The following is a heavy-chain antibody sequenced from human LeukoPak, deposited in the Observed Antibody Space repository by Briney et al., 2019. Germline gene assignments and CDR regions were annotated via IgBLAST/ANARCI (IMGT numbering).Heavy chain of an antibody. CDR2: MNPNSGNT. Sequence: ASVKVSCKASGYTFTSYDINWVRQATGQGLEWMGWMNPNSGNTGYAQKFQGRVTMTRNTSISTAYMELSSLRSEDTAVYYCARTPPPTIVGAHYFDYWGQGTLVTVSS. J-gene: IGHJ4*02. CDR3: ARTPPPTIVGAHYFDY. V-gene: IGHV1-8*01. D-gene: IGHD1-26*01. CDR1: GYTFTSYD.